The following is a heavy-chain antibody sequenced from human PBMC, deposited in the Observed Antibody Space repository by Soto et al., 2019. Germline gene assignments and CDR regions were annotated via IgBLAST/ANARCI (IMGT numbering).Heavy chain of an antibody. Sequence: QVQLQQWGAGLLKPSETLSLTCAVYGGSFSGYYWSWIRQPPGKWLEWIGEINHSGSTNYNPSLKSRVTISVDTSKNQFSLKLSSVTAADTAVYYCARDGPGYYDILTGYPRTYYYYGMDVWGQGTTVTVSS. V-gene: IGHV4-34*01. D-gene: IGHD3-9*01. J-gene: IGHJ6*02. CDR2: INHSGST. CDR3: ARDGPGYYDILTGYPRTYYYYGMDV. CDR1: GGSFSGYY.